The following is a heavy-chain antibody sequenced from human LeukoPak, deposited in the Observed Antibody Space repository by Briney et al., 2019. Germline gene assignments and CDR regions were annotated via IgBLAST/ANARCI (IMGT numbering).Heavy chain of an antibody. Sequence: ASVKVSCKTSGYIFKGYYMHWVRQDPGQGLEWIGWINPNSGGTTFAQKFQGRVTMTTDAFISTAYMELSRLTSDDTAVYYCATDFGSYVGRGDYWGQGTLVTVSS. CDR1: GYIFKGYY. CDR2: INPNSGGT. CDR3: ATDFGSYVGRGDY. J-gene: IGHJ4*02. D-gene: IGHD1-26*01. V-gene: IGHV1-2*02.